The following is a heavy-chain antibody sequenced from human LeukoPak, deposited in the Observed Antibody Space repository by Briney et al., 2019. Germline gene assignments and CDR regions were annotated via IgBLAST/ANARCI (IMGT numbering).Heavy chain of an antibody. CDR1: GFTFSSYS. J-gene: IGHJ4*02. CDR3: ASGSGWYSPDY. V-gene: IGHV3-21*01. Sequence: GESLRLSCAASGFTFSSYSMNWVRQAPGKGLEWVSSISSSSSYIYYADSVKGRFTISRDDAKNSLYLQMNSLRAEDTAVYYCASGSGWYSPDYWGQGTLVTVSS. CDR2: ISSSSSYI. D-gene: IGHD6-19*01.